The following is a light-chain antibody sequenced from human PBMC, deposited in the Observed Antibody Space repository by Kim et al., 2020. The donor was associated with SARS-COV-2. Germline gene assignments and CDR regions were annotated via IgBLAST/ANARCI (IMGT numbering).Light chain of an antibody. CDR2: GAS. CDR1: ESVRSN. Sequence: EIVMTQSPATLSVSPGERATLSCRASESVRSNLAWFQQKPGQAPRLLIYGASMRATGVPARFSGSGSGTEFTLTISSLQSEDFAVYYCQQHHSWPPYTFGQGNKMDI. J-gene: IGKJ2*01. CDR3: QQHHSWPPYT. V-gene: IGKV3-15*01.